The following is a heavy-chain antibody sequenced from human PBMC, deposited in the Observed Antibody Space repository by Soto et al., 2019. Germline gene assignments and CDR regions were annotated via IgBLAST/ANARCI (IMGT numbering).Heavy chain of an antibody. D-gene: IGHD6-19*01. CDR3: ARDSSGWYGWADY. CDR1: GFTFSSYG. J-gene: IGHJ4*02. CDR2: IWYDGSNK. V-gene: IGHV3-33*01. Sequence: QVQLVESGGGVVQPGRSLRLSCAASGFTFSSYGMHWVRQAPGKGLEWVVGIWYDGSNKYYADSVKGRFTISRDNSKNPLYLQMNSLRAEDTAVYYCARDSSGWYGWADYWGQGTLVTVSS.